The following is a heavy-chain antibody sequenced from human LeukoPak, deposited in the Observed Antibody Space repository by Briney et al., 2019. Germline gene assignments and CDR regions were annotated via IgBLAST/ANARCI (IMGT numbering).Heavy chain of an antibody. J-gene: IGHJ4*02. D-gene: IGHD3-22*01. CDR3: ARAYYYDSSGWSFDY. CDR2: IIPIFGTA. V-gene: IGHV1-69*05. Sequence: SVKVSCKASGGTFSSYAISWVRQAPGQGLAWMGRIIPIFGTANYAQKFQGRVTITTDEATSTAYMELNSLRSVDTAVYYCARAYYYDSSGWSFDYWGQGTLVTVSS. CDR1: GGTFSSYA.